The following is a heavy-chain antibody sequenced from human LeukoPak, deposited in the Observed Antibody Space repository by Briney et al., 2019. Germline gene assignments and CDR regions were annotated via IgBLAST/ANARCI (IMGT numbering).Heavy chain of an antibody. CDR3: ARVTYGNTYYYYYYMDV. CDR2: IYYSGST. CDR1: GGSISSSSYY. V-gene: IGHV4-39*07. D-gene: IGHD1/OR15-1a*01. J-gene: IGHJ6*03. Sequence: SETLSLTCTVSGGSISSSSYYWGWIRQPPGKGLEWIGSIYYSGSTYYNPSLKSRVTISVDTSKNQFSLKLSSVTAADTAVYYCARVTYGNTYYYYYYMDVWGKGTTVAVSS.